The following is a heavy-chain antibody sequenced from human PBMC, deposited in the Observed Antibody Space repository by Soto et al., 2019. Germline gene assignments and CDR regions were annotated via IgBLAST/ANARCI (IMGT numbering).Heavy chain of an antibody. CDR3: ARDGVDVSRTTVRHGALDI. V-gene: IGHV1-69*01. D-gene: IGHD4-17*01. CDR2: FLPVFTTG. Sequence: QVQLVQSGAEVKKPGSSVKVSCKASGGSFSTYGISWVRQAPGQGLEWMGGFLPVFTTGKYAQKFQGRVSITADESTYTAYMELSSLSSEDTAVYFCARDGVDVSRTTVRHGALDIWGQGTVVTVSS. J-gene: IGHJ3*02. CDR1: GGSFSTYG.